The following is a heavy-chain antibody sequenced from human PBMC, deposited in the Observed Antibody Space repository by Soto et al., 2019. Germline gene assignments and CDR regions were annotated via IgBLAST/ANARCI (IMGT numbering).Heavy chain of an antibody. CDR1: GFTFSSYG. J-gene: IGHJ6*02. V-gene: IGHV3-33*01. Sequence: QAQLVESGGGVVQPGRSLRLSCAASGFTFSSYGMHWVRQAPGKGLEWVAVIWYDGSNKYYADSVKGRFTISRDNSKNTLYLQMNSLRAEDTAVYYCARASITIPGGAPYGMDVWGQGTTVTVSS. D-gene: IGHD3-3*01. CDR2: IWYDGSNK. CDR3: ARASITIPGGAPYGMDV.